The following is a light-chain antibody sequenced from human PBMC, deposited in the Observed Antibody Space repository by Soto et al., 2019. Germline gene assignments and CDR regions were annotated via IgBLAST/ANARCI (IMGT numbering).Light chain of an antibody. CDR1: QSVSSK. V-gene: IGKV3-15*01. Sequence: DIVMTQSPATLSVSPGERATLSCRASQSVSSKLAWYQQKRGQAPRLLMYGASTRATGIPVRFSGSGSGTEFTLIISRLQSEDFAVYYCQQYSDWPRTFGQGTKVENK. CDR2: GAS. CDR3: QQYSDWPRT. J-gene: IGKJ1*01.